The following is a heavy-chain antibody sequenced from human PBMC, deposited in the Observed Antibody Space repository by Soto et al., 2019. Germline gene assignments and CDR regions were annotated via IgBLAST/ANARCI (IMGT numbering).Heavy chain of an antibody. Sequence: ASVKVSCKASGYTFTSYGISWVRQAPGQGLEWMGWISAYNGNTNYAQKPQGRVTMTTDTSTSTAYMELRSLRSDDTAVYYCAREYYDFWSRSPITYYMDVWGKGTTVTVSS. J-gene: IGHJ6*03. CDR3: AREYYDFWSRSPITYYMDV. D-gene: IGHD3-3*01. CDR2: ISAYNGNT. V-gene: IGHV1-18*01. CDR1: GYTFTSYG.